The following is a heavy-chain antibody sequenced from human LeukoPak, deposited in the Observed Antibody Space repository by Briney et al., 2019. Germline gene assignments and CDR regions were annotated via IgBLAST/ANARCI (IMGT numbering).Heavy chain of an antibody. V-gene: IGHV4-38-2*02. CDR1: GMSITSRHY. CDR3: ARQGDYDSSGPSPAPDFDY. J-gene: IGHJ4*02. D-gene: IGHD3-22*01. Sequence: SETLSLTCSVSGMSITSRHYWGWIRQPPGKGLEWIGSTSHSDSPYYNPSLESRVTISVDTSKNQFSLKLSSVTAADTAVYYCARQGDYDSSGPSPAPDFDYWGQGTLVTVSS. CDR2: TSHSDSP.